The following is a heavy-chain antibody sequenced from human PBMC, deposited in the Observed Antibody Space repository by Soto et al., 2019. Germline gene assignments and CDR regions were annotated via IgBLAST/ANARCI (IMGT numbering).Heavy chain of an antibody. Sequence: SETLSLTCTDSGGSISSYYWSWIRQPPGKGLEWIGYIYYSGSTNYNPSLKSRVTISVDTSKNQFSLKLSSVTAADTAVYYCARASTVTTRGSRNNWFDPWGQGTLVTVSS. CDR2: IYYSGST. V-gene: IGHV4-59*08. D-gene: IGHD4-17*01. CDR3: ARASTVTTRGSRNNWFDP. J-gene: IGHJ5*02. CDR1: GGSISSYY.